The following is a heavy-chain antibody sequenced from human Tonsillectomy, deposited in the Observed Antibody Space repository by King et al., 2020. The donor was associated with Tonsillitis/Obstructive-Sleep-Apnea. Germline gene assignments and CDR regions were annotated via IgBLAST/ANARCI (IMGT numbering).Heavy chain of an antibody. CDR3: ARGETAMATNWFDP. CDR1: GFTFSSYA. D-gene: IGHD5-18*01. J-gene: IGHJ5*02. CDR2: MSYDGNNK. Sequence: VQLVESGGGVVQPGRSLRLSCAASGFTFSSYAMHWVRQAPGKGLEWVTVMSYDGNNKYYADSVKGRFTISRDNSKNTLYLQMKRLRAEDTAVYYCARGETAMATNWFDPWGQGTLVTVSS. V-gene: IGHV3-30*04.